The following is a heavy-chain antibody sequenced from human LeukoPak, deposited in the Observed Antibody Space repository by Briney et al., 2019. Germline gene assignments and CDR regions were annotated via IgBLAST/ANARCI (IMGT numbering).Heavy chain of an antibody. D-gene: IGHD3-22*01. V-gene: IGHV3-74*01. CDR3: ARAPSEIGGYYPEYFRH. Sequence: QPGGSLRLSCAAAGFPFSNYWMHWVRQAPGKGLVWVSRIKSDGRTNYADSVKGRFTISRDSAKNTVSLQMNSLRAEDTGVYYCARAPSEIGGYYPEYFRHWGQGTLVTVSS. J-gene: IGHJ1*01. CDR2: IKSDGRT. CDR1: GFPFSNYW.